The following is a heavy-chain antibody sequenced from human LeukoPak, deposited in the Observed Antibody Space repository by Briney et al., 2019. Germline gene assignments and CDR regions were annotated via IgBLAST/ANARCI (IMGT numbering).Heavy chain of an antibody. CDR1: GGSISSSSYY. CDR3: ARAGLGDFWSDYLLVDAVDI. V-gene: IGHV4-39*07. J-gene: IGHJ3*02. Sequence: PSETLSLTCTVSGGSISSSSYYWGWIRQPPGEGLEWIGSIYYSGSTYYNPSLKSRVTISVDTSKNQFSLKLSSVTAADTAVYYCARAGLGDFWSDYLLVDAVDIWGQGTMVTASS. D-gene: IGHD3-3*01. CDR2: IYYSGST.